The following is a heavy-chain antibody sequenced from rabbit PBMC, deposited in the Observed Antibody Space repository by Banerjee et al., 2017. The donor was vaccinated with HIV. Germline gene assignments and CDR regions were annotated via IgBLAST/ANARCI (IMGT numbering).Heavy chain of an antibody. J-gene: IGHJ4*01. CDR1: GFSFSSSYY. CDR3: TKSAGYAGYDYGYFNL. CDR2: IDGGISGST. Sequence: QEQLVESGGGLVQPEGSLTLTCTASGFSFSSSYYMWWVRQAPGKGLEWIACIDGGISGSTYYATWAKGRFTISKTSSTTVTLQMTSLTAADTATYFCTKSAGYAGYDYGYFNLWGQGTLVTVS. D-gene: IGHD6-1*01. V-gene: IGHV1S45*01.